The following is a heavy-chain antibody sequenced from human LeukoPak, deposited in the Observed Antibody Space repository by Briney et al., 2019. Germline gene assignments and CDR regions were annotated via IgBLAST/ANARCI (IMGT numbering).Heavy chain of an antibody. V-gene: IGHV1-18*01. CDR2: ISAYNGNT. CDR1: GYTFTSYG. D-gene: IGHD6-19*01. Sequence: ASVKVSCKASGYTFTSYGTSWVRQAPGQGLEWMGWISAYNGNTNYAQKLQGRVTMTTDTSTSTAYMELRSLRSDDTAVYYCARDYGVAVAGMAFDYWGQGTLVTVSS. CDR3: ARDYGVAVAGMAFDY. J-gene: IGHJ4*02.